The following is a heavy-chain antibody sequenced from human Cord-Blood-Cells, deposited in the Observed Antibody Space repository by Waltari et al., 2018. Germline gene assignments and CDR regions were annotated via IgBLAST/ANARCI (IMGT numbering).Heavy chain of an antibody. CDR1: GGSFSGYY. Sequence: QVQLQQWGAGLLKPSETLSLTCAVYGGSFSGYYWSWIRQPPGKGLEWIGEINHSGSTNYNPSLKRRVTISVDTSKNQFSLKLSSVTAADTAVYYCARGSLYGDNWFDPWGQGTLVTVSS. CDR2: INHSGST. J-gene: IGHJ5*02. D-gene: IGHD4-17*01. V-gene: IGHV4-34*01. CDR3: ARGSLYGDNWFDP.